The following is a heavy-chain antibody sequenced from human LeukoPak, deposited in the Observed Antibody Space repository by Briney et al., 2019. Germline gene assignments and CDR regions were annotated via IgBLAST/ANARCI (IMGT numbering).Heavy chain of an antibody. Sequence: GVSLRLSCAASGFTFDDYAMHWVRQVPGKGLEWVSVISGDGGRTYYADSVKGRFTISRDNSKNSLYLQMNSLRTEDTALYYCAKDKERWLAYYFDYWGQGTLVTVSS. CDR2: ISGDGGRT. CDR3: AKDKERWLAYYFDY. V-gene: IGHV3-43*02. CDR1: GFTFDDYA. D-gene: IGHD5-24*01. J-gene: IGHJ4*02.